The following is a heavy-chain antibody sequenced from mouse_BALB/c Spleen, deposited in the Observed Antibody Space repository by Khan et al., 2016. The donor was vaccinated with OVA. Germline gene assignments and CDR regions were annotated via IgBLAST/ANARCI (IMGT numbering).Heavy chain of an antibody. CDR3: ARGGGTAPFAY. CDR2: ISDLAYTI. CDR1: GFTFSDYG. V-gene: IGHV5-15*02. Sequence: EVELVESGGGLVQPGGSRKLSCAASGFTFSDYGMAWVRQAPGKGPEGVAFISDLAYTIYYGDAVTGRFTISRENAKNTLYLEMSSLGSEDTAIYYCARGGGTAPFAYWGLGTLVTVSA. D-gene: IGHD1-2*01. J-gene: IGHJ3*01.